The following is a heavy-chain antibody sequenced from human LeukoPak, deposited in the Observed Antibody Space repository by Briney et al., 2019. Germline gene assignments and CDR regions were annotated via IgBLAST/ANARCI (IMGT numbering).Heavy chain of an antibody. CDR2: IRSKANSYAT. D-gene: IGHD3-16*01. CDR3: TSPLRLGELQGRDY. Sequence: GGSLRLPCAASGFTFSGSAMHWVRQASGKGLEWVGRIRSKANSYATAYAASVKGRFTISRDDSKNTAYLQMNSLKTEDTAVYYCTSPLRLGELQGRDYWGQGTLVTVSS. J-gene: IGHJ4*02. CDR1: GFTFSGSA. V-gene: IGHV3-73*01.